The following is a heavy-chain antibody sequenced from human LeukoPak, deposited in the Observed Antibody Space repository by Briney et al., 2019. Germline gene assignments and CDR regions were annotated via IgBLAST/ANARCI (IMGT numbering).Heavy chain of an antibody. Sequence: SQTLSLTWAISGXSVSRNSAAWNWIRQSPSRGLEWLGRTYFKSKWYNNYAVSVRSRITINSGTSKNQFSLQLNSVTPEDTAVYYCARGDQGFDYWGQGTLVTVSS. V-gene: IGHV6-1*01. CDR1: GXSVSRNSAA. CDR3: ARGDQGFDY. CDR2: TYFKSKWYN. J-gene: IGHJ4*02.